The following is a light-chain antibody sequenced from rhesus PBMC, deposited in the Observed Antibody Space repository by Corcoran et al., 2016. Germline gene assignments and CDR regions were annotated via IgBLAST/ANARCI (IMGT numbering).Light chain of an antibody. CDR3: LQYNSSPWT. J-gene: IGKJ1*01. CDR2: AAS. V-gene: IGKV1-43*01. Sequence: DIQMTQSPSSLSASAGDRVTITCRASQGISTYLNWYQQKPGKAPKRLIYAASSLESGVPSRFSGSGSGKEFTLTISSLQPEDFATYYCLQYNSSPWTFGQGTKVEIK. CDR1: QGISTY.